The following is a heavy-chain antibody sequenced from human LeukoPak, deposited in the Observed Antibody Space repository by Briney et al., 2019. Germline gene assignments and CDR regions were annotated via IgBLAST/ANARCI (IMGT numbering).Heavy chain of an antibody. Sequence: GGSLRLSCAASGFTFSSYAMSWVRQAPGKGLEWVSAISGSGGSTYYADSVKGRFTISRDNSKNTLYLQMNSLRAEDTAVYYCAKDEYLSVSGWADIDYWGQGTLVTVSS. J-gene: IGHJ4*02. CDR2: ISGSGGST. CDR1: GFTFSSYA. V-gene: IGHV3-23*01. D-gene: IGHD6-19*01. CDR3: AKDEYLSVSGWADIDY.